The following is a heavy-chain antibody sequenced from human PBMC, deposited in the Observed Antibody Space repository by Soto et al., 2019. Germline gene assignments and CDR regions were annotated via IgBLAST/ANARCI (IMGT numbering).Heavy chain of an antibody. Sequence: ASVKVSCKASGYTFTSYAMHWVRQAPGQRLEWMGWINAGNGNTKYSQKFQGRVTITRDTSASTAYMELSSLRSEDTAVYYCAERHLLLTTRLLFDHGGQGTLVTVSS. CDR1: GYTFTSYA. CDR2: INAGNGNT. V-gene: IGHV1-3*01. J-gene: IGHJ4*02. CDR3: AERHLLLTTRLLFDH. D-gene: IGHD3-9*01.